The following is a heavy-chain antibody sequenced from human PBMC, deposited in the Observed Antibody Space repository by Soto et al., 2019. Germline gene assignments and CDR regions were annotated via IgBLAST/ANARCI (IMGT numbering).Heavy chain of an antibody. Sequence: GASVKVSCKASGYTFSSYAMHWVRQAPGQRLDWMGWINAGYGNTKSSQKFQDRVTISRDTSASTAYMELTSLRSEDTAVYYCARDTGDGTLDFWAQGTLVTVSS. J-gene: IGHJ4*02. D-gene: IGHD7-27*01. CDR3: ARDTGDGTLDF. V-gene: IGHV1-3*01. CDR2: INAGYGNT. CDR1: GYTFSSYA.